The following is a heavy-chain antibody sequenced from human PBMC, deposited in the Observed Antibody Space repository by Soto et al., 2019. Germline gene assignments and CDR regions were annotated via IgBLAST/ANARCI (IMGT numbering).Heavy chain of an antibody. CDR2: IKSKTDGGTT. V-gene: IGHV3-15*07. D-gene: IGHD2-21*02. Sequence: EVQLVESGGGLVKPGGSLRLSCAASGFTFSNAWMNWVRQAPGKGLEWVGRIKSKTDGGTTDYAAPVKGRFTISRDXSENTLYLQMNSLKTEDTAVYYCTTDPPYCGGDCYSDSFDYWGQGTLVTVSS. CDR3: TTDPPYCGGDCYSDSFDY. CDR1: GFTFSNAW. J-gene: IGHJ4*02.